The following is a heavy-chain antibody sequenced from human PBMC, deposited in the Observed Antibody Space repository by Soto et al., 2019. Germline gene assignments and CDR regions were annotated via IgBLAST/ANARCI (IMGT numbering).Heavy chain of an antibody. J-gene: IGHJ6*02. CDR2: ISGSGGST. Sequence: EVQLLESGGGLVQPGGSLRLSCAASGFTFSSYAMSWVRQAPGKGLEWVSAISGSGGSTYYADSVKGRFTISRDNSKNTLYLQMNSLRAEDTALYYCAQAVYYYDSSAHLDYYYGMDVWGQGTTVTVSS. V-gene: IGHV3-23*01. D-gene: IGHD3-22*01. CDR3: AQAVYYYDSSAHLDYYYGMDV. CDR1: GFTFSSYA.